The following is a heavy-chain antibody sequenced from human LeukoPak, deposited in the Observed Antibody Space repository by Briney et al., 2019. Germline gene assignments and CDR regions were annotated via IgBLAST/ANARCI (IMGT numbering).Heavy chain of an antibody. CDR2: ITFRGNT. D-gene: IGHD6-19*01. V-gene: IGHV4-34*08. Sequence: GSLRLSCAASGFTFSSYAMSWVRQAPGKGLEWIGEITFRGNTNYNPSLESRLRISVDRTKQQFYLTLTSVTAADTAVYYCAGYGGDWYPESWGQGTLVTISS. J-gene: IGHJ4*02. CDR3: AGYGGDWYPES. CDR1: GFTFSSYA.